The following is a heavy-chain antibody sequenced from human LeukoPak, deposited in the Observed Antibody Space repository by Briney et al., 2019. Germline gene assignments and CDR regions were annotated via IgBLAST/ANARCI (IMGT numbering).Heavy chain of an antibody. D-gene: IGHD1-7*01. Sequence: SQTLSLTCTVSGGSISSGGYYWSWIRQPPGKGLEWIGYIYHSGSTYYNPSLKSRVTISVDRSKNQFSLKLSSVTAADTAVYYCARQASDWNYVGYYYYYYMDVWGKGTTVTVSS. CDR3: ARQASDWNYVGYYYYYYMDV. V-gene: IGHV4-30-2*01. CDR1: GGSISSGGYY. CDR2: IYHSGST. J-gene: IGHJ6*03.